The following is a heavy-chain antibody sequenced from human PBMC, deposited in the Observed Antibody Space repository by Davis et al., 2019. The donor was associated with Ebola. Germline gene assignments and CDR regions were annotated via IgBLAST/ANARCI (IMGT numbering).Heavy chain of an antibody. Sequence: GESLKISCAASGFIVSDKYMSWVRQAPGKGLEWVSVIYRDERTYYADSVKGRFTISRDNSKNTLYLQMNSLGADDTAIYYCAKDRTPYYYDSSGYYRALFDYWGQGTLVTVSS. D-gene: IGHD3-22*01. CDR1: GFIVSDKY. V-gene: IGHV3-53*01. CDR2: IYRDERT. CDR3: AKDRTPYYYDSSGYYRALFDY. J-gene: IGHJ4*02.